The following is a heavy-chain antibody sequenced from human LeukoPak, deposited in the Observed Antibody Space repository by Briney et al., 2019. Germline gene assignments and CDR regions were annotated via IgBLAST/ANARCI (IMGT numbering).Heavy chain of an antibody. CDR1: GGSFSGYY. CDR2: INHSGNI. J-gene: IGHJ6*03. Sequence: SDTLSLTCAVYGGSFSGYYWSWIRQPPGKGLEWIGEINHSGNINYNPSLKSRVTISVDTSKNQFSLKLSSVTAADTAVYYCAGVVPAAIDYYYYMDVWGKGTTVTVSS. D-gene: IGHD2-2*02. CDR3: AGVVPAAIDYYYYMDV. V-gene: IGHV4-34*01.